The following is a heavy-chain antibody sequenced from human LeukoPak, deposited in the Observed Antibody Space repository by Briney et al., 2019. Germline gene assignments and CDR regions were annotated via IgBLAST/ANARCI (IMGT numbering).Heavy chain of an antibody. Sequence: AGRSLRLSCVASGFTFSSYEMNWVRQAPGKGLEWVSYISSSGSTIYYADSVKGRFTISRDNAKNSLYLQMNSLRAEDTAVYYCAELGITMIGGVWGKGTTVTISS. D-gene: IGHD3-10*02. V-gene: IGHV3-48*03. CDR2: ISSSGSTI. J-gene: IGHJ6*04. CDR1: GFTFSSYE. CDR3: AELGITMIGGV.